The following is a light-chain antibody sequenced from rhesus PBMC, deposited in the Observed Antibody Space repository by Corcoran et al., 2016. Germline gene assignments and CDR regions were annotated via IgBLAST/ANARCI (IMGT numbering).Light chain of an antibody. CDR1: QSISSW. Sequence: DIQMTQSPSSLSASVGDTVTITCRASQSISSWLAWYQQKPGKAPKLLIYKASSLQSGVPSRFRGSGSGTEFTLTISSLQSEDFATYYCQQYSSSLTFGPGTKLDIK. J-gene: IGKJ3*01. CDR2: KAS. CDR3: QQYSSSLT. V-gene: IGKV1-22*01.